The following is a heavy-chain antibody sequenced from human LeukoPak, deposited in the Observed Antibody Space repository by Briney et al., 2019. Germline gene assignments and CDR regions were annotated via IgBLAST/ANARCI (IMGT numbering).Heavy chain of an antibody. CDR3: AREVRGDY. Sequence: GGSLRLSCAASGFTFSSYNVNWVRQAPGKGLEWVLSISSSSSYIYYADSVKGRFTISRDNAKNSLYLQMNSLRAEDTAVYYCAREVRGDYWGQGTLVTVSS. CDR1: GFTFSSYN. V-gene: IGHV3-21*01. CDR2: ISSSSSYI. J-gene: IGHJ4*02. D-gene: IGHD3-10*01.